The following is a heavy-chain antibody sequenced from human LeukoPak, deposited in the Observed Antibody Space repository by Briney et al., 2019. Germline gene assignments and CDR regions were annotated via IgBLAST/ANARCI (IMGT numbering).Heavy chain of an antibody. D-gene: IGHD6-6*01. CDR1: GGSISSGGYY. CDR2: IYYSGST. J-gene: IGHJ6*03. Sequence: PSETLSLTCTVSGGSISSGGYYWSWIRQHPGKGLEWIGYIYYSGSTYYNPSLKSRVTISVDTSKNQFSLKLSSVTAADTAVYYCARHLAHRGIAARRGPIYYMDVWGKGTTVTVSS. CDR3: ARHLAHRGIAARRGPIYYMDV. V-gene: IGHV4-31*03.